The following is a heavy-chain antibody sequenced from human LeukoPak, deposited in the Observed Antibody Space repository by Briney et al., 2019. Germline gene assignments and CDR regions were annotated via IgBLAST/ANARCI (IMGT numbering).Heavy chain of an antibody. V-gene: IGHV3-21*03. CDR1: GVTFSSYS. D-gene: IGHD3-16*01. J-gene: IGHJ4*02. CDR2: ISSSSSYI. CDR3: TREGGDRYFDY. Sequence: PGGSLRLSCAASGVTFSSYSMKWVRQAPGKGVGWVSSISSSSSYIYYADAGKGRFTISRDNAKNTLYLQMNSLKTEDTAVYYCTREGGDRYFDYWGQGTLVTVSS.